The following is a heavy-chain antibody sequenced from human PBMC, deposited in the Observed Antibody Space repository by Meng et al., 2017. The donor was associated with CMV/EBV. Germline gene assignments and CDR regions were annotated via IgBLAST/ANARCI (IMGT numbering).Heavy chain of an antibody. D-gene: IGHD6-13*01. CDR2: ISWDGGST. J-gene: IGHJ4*02. CDR3: AHHSYSSSFVPSHDY. Sequence: GESLKISCAASGFTFDDYAMHWVRQAPGKGLEWVSLISWDGGSTYYADSVKGRFTISRDNSKNSLYLQMNSLRAEDTAVYYCAHHSYSSSFVPSHDYWGQGTLVTVSS. V-gene: IGHV3-43D*03. CDR1: GFTFDDYA.